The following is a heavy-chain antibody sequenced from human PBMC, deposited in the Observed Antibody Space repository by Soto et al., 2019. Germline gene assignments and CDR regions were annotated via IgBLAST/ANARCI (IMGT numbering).Heavy chain of an antibody. CDR2: IYHSETT. V-gene: IGHV4-61*08. CDR1: GSSVSGGVYY. Sequence: SGTLSLTCTVSGSSVSGGVYYWTWIRQPPGKGLEWIGYIYHSETTNYNASLRSRVTISVATSKNQFSLRLTSVTAADTAVYYCARYRDYGDYGYFDVCGQGTLVTLSS. J-gene: IGHJ4*02. CDR3: ARYRDYGDYGYFDV. D-gene: IGHD4-17*01.